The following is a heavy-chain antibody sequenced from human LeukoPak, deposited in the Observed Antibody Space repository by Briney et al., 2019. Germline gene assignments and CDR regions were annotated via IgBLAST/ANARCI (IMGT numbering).Heavy chain of an antibody. Sequence: GGSLRLSCAASGLTFSSYSMNWVRQAPGKGLEWVSSISSSSSYIYYADSVKGRFTISRDNAKNSLYLQMNSLRAEDTAVYYCARFGQLAPGDYWGQGTLVTVSS. CDR2: ISSSSSYI. J-gene: IGHJ4*02. CDR3: ARFGQLAPGDY. V-gene: IGHV3-21*01. D-gene: IGHD6-13*01. CDR1: GLTFSSYS.